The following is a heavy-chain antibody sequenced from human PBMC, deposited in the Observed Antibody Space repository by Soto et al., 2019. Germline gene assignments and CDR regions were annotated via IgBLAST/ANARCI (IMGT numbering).Heavy chain of an antibody. V-gene: IGHV4-34*01. Sequence: QVQLQQWGAGLLKPSETLSLTCAVYGGSFSGYYWSWIRQPPGKGLEWIGEINHSGSTNYNPSLKSRVTISVDTSKNQFSLKLSSVIAADTAVYYCARAPGQWLTFDYWGQGTLVTVSS. CDR1: GGSFSGYY. J-gene: IGHJ4*02. CDR2: INHSGST. CDR3: ARAPGQWLTFDY. D-gene: IGHD6-19*01.